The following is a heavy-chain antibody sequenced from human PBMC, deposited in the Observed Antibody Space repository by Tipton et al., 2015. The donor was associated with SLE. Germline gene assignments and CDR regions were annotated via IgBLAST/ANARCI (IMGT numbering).Heavy chain of an antibody. CDR3: ARGDYYDSSGFDY. Sequence: TLSLTCAVSGGSISSSNWWSWVRQPPGKGLEWIGEIYHSGSTNYNPSLKSRVTISVDKSKNQFSLKLSSVTAADTAVYYCARGDYYDSSGFDYWGQGTLVTVSS. V-gene: IGHV4-4*02. CDR1: GGSISSSNW. CDR2: IYHSGST. J-gene: IGHJ4*02. D-gene: IGHD3-22*01.